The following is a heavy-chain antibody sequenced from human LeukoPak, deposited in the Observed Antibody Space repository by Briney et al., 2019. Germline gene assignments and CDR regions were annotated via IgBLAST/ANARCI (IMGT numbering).Heavy chain of an antibody. CDR3: ARHDRLVGATFYWYFDL. V-gene: IGHV4-61*01. Sequence: SETLSLTCTVSGGSISSGSYYWSWIRQPPGKGLEWIGYIYYSGSTNYNPSLKSRVTISVDTSKNQFSLKLSSVTAADTAVYYCARHDRLVGATFYWYFDLWGRGTLVTVSS. CDR2: IYYSGST. D-gene: IGHD1-26*01. CDR1: GGSISSGSYY. J-gene: IGHJ2*01.